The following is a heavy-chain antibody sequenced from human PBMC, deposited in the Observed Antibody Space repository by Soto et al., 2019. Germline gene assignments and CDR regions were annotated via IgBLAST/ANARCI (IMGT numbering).Heavy chain of an antibody. CDR1: VFTMTIDA. V-gene: IGHV1-18*01. CDR3: ARDFTGWPPDGVDC. D-gene: IGHD3-16*01. CDR2: VSAYNGNT. J-gene: IGHJ4*02. Sequence: APVKACCKASVFTMTIDAFSWVRHAQGQGLEWMGWVSAYNGNTNYGQKFQGRVTMTTDTSTRTVYMELRSLRFDDTAVCYCARDFTGWPPDGVDCWGQGTQVTVSS.